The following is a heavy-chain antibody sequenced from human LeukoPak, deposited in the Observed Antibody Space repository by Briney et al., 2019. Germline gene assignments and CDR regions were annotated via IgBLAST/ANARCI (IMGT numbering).Heavy chain of an antibody. CDR1: GVSFSGYY. J-gene: IGHJ1*01. D-gene: IGHD3-22*01. Sequence: SETLSLTCAVYGVSFSGYYWSWIRQPPGKGLEWIGEINHSGSTNYNPSLKSRVTISVDTSKNQLSLKLSSVTAADTAVYYCARDLGYDSSGDYYAYFQLWGQGTRLTVSS. CDR2: INHSGST. V-gene: IGHV4-34*01. CDR3: ARDLGYDSSGDYYAYFQL.